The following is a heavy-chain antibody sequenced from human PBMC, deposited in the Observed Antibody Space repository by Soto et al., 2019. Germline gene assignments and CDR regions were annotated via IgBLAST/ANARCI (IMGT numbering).Heavy chain of an antibody. CDR1: GYSFSSYW. CDR2: IDPSDAYT. J-gene: IGHJ6*02. CDR3: ARDHSVSTPLDGIYV. Sequence: GESLKISCKGFGYSFSSYWISWVRQMPGKGLEWMGRIDPSDAYTNYSPSFQGHVTISTDKSISTAYLQWSSLRASDTAMYYCARDHSVSTPLDGIYVWGHGTTVTVSS. D-gene: IGHD2-15*01. V-gene: IGHV5-10-1*01.